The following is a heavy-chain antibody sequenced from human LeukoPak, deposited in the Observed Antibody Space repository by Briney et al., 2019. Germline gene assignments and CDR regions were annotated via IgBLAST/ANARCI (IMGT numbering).Heavy chain of an antibody. CDR2: VSGSGDTT. Sequence: GSLRLSCAASGFTFSSCALNWVRQAPGKGLEWVSGVSGSGDTTFYADSVKGRFTISRDNSKNTVYLQMNSLRDEDTAVYYCAKGISSSVYDACDIWGQGTMVTVSS. D-gene: IGHD6-13*01. V-gene: IGHV3-23*01. CDR3: AKGISSSVYDACDI. CDR1: GFTFSSCA. J-gene: IGHJ3*02.